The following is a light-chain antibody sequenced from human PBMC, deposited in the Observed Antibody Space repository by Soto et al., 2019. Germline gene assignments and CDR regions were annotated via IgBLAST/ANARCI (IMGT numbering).Light chain of an antibody. V-gene: IGKV1-39*01. CDR1: KSIRKY. Sequence: DSRISSLPPSLAALVADRATITSRASKSIRKYLNWYKKTPGKVXKXXXYAESSLESGVQSRLRGSGSGNDFNLTVREMQPEDFETYYCQKVKSCRLTFGGGTKVDI. J-gene: IGKJ4*01. CDR3: QKVKSCRLT. CDR2: AES.